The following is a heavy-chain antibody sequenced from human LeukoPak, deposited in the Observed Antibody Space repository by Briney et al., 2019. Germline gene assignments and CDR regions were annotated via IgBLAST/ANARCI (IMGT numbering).Heavy chain of an antibody. V-gene: IGHV1-2*02. CDR2: INPHSGGA. J-gene: IGHJ4*02. CDR1: GYTFTGYY. D-gene: IGHD2-2*01. CDR3: ARDVGEYCSSTNCYASHY. Sequence: ASVKVSCKASGYTFTGYYIHWVRQAPGQGLEWMGWINPHSGGANYAQKFQGGVTMTRDTSITTAYMELSSLRSDDTAVYYCARDVGEYCSSTNCYASHYWGQGTLVTVSS.